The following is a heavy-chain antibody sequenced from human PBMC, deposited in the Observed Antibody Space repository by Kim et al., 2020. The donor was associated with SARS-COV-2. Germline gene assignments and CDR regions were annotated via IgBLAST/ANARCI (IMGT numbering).Heavy chain of an antibody. Sequence: GGSLRLSCAASGFTFSGSPLHWVRQASGKGLEWVGRIRSKANNYATGYAASGKGRVTISRADSKNTKYLEMIGLKTEDTALYDCTRITATTLALWDAFDIWGQGTMVTVSS. CDR2: IRSKANNYAT. V-gene: IGHV3-73*01. D-gene: IGHD1-1*01. CDR1: GFTFSGSP. J-gene: IGHJ3*02. CDR3: TRITATTLALWDAFDI.